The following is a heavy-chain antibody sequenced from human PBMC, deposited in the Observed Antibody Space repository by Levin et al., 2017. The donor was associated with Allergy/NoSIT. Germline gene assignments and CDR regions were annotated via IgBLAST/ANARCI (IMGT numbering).Heavy chain of an antibody. CDR1: GYTFSGHY. J-gene: IGHJ4*02. V-gene: IGHV1-2*02. CDR2: INPNSGGT. CDR3: ARDHSGSYYSPVDY. D-gene: IGHD1-26*01. Sequence: GESLKISCKASGYTFSGHYIHWVRQAPGQGLEWLGWINPNSGGTNYAQAFQGRVTMTRDTSRSVVYMELTRLTSDDTAIYYCARDHSGSYYSPVDYWGQGTLVTVSS.